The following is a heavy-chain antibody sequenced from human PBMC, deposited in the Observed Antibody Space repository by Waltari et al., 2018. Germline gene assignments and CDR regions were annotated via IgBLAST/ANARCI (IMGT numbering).Heavy chain of an antibody. V-gene: IGHV3-48*04. Sequence: EVQLVESGGGLVQPGGSLRLSCAASGFTFSNYGMNWVSQAPGKGLEWISYISSGSNTIYYADSVKGRFTISRDNAKNSLYLQMNSLRAEDTAVYYCASYYDFWSGYQGYWYFDLWGRGTLVTVSS. CDR3: ASYYDFWSGYQGYWYFDL. D-gene: IGHD3-3*01. CDR2: ISSGSNTI. CDR1: GFTFSNYG. J-gene: IGHJ2*01.